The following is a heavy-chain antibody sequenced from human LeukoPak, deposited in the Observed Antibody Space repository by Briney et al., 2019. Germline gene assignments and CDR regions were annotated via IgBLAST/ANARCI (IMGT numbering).Heavy chain of an antibody. D-gene: IGHD6-19*01. CDR1: GFTFDDYA. CDR2: ISWNSGSI. CDR3: AKAAGSSGFNDAFDI. Sequence: SLKISCAASGFTFDDYAMHWVRQAPGKGLEWVSGISWNSGSIGYADSVKGRFTISRDNAKSSLYLQMNSLRAEDMALYYCAKAAGSSGFNDAFDIWGQGTMVTVSS. J-gene: IGHJ3*02. V-gene: IGHV3-9*03.